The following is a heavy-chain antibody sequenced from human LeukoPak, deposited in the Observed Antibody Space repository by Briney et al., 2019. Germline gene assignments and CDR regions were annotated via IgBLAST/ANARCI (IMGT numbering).Heavy chain of an antibody. CDR3: ARDLVGSGSSYNWFDP. J-gene: IGHJ5*02. D-gene: IGHD3-10*01. Sequence: SGTLSLTYAVSGGSISSSNWWSWVRQPPGKGLEWIGEIYHSGSTNYNPSLKSRVTISVDTSKNQFSLKLSSVTAADTAVYYCARDLVGSGSSYNWFDPWGQGTLVTVSS. CDR1: GGSISSSNW. CDR2: IYHSGST. V-gene: IGHV4-4*02.